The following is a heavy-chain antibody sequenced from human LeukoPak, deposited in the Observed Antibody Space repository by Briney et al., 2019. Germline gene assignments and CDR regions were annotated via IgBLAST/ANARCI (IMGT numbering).Heavy chain of an antibody. CDR2: ISISGVDT. CDR1: GFAFRDYS. D-gene: IGHD5-12*01. Sequence: GGSLRLSCPTSGFAFRDYSMSWVRQAPGKGLEWVSSISISGVDTFYADSVKGRFTISRDNSKNALFLQINSLRAEDTAVYYCAKGRSGYDYFDSWGQGTLVTVSS. CDR3: AKGRSGYDYFDS. J-gene: IGHJ4*02. V-gene: IGHV3-23*01.